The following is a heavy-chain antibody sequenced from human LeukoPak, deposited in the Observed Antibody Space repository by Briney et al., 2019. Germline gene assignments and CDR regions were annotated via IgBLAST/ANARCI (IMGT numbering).Heavy chain of an antibody. V-gene: IGHV2-70*11. CDR2: IDWDDDK. CDR3: ARSDYGDYSSMDSRSAFDI. Sequence: RGSGPTLLNPTQTLTLTCTFSGFSLSTSGICVSWIRQPPGKALEWLARIDWDDDKYYSTSLKTRLTISKDTSKNQVVLTMTNMDPVDTATYYCARSDYGDYSSMDSRSAFDIWGQGTMVTVSS. D-gene: IGHD4-17*01. CDR1: GFSLSTSGIC. J-gene: IGHJ3*02.